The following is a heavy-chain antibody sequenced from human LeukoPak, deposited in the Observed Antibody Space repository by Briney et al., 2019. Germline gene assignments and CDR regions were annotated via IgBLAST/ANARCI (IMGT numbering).Heavy chain of an antibody. CDR1: GGTFSSYA. CDR2: IIPIFGTA. CDR3: ARDPKQQLVPWYFDL. J-gene: IGHJ2*01. D-gene: IGHD6-13*01. V-gene: IGHV1-69*13. Sequence: SVKVSCKASGGTFSSYAISWVRQAPGQGLEWMGGIIPIFGTANYAQKFQGRVTITADESTSTAYMKLSSLRSEDTAVYYCARDPKQQLVPWYFDLWGRGTLVTVSS.